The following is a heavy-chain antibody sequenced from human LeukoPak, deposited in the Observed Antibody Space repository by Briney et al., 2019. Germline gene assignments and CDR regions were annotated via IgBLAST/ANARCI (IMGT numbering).Heavy chain of an antibody. CDR1: GGSFSGYY. D-gene: IGHD1-7*01. CDR2: INHSGGT. Sequence: SETLSLTCAVYGGSFSGYYWNWIRQPPGKGLEWIGEINHSGGTNYNPSLKSRVTISIDTSKNQFSLKLSSATAADTAVYYCARGGQGLGTWGQGTLVTVSS. CDR3: ARGGQGLGT. V-gene: IGHV4-34*01. J-gene: IGHJ4*02.